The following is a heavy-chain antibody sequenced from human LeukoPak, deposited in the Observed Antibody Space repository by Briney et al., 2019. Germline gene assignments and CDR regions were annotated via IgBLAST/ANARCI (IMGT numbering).Heavy chain of an antibody. Sequence: PGGSLRLSCAASGFTFSDYYMSWIRQAPGKGLEWVSYINSSSYTNYADSVKGRFTISRDNAKNSLYLQMNSLRAEDTAVYYCASATTVTSAFGYWGQGTLVTVSS. J-gene: IGHJ4*02. CDR2: INSSSYT. D-gene: IGHD4-17*01. CDR3: ASATTVTSAFGY. CDR1: GFTFSDYY. V-gene: IGHV3-11*03.